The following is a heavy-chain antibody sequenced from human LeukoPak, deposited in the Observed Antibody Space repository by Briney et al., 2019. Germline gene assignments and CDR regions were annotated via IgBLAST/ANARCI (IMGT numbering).Heavy chain of an antibody. CDR3: ARGSGFLDV. CDR2: FNPDSGGT. CDR1: GYTFTGYY. V-gene: IGHV1-2*02. D-gene: IGHD6-25*01. J-gene: IGHJ6*02. Sequence: ASVKVSCKASGYTFTGYYLHWVRQAPGQGLEWMGWFNPDSGGTNYAQKFQGRVTLTRDTSINTVYMDLNRLSSDGTAVYYCARGSGFLDVWGQGTTVTVSS.